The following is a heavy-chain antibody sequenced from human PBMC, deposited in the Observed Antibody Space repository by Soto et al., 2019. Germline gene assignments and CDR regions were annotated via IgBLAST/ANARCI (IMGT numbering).Heavy chain of an antibody. CDR1: GFTFSSYG. Sequence: GGSLRLSCAASGFTFSSYGMHWVRQAPGKGLEWVAVIWYDGSNKYYADSVKGRFTISRDNSKNTLYLQMNSLRAEDTAVYYCAREKPARVPAARGYFDYWGQGTLVTVSS. CDR3: AREKPARVPAARGYFDY. J-gene: IGHJ4*02. V-gene: IGHV3-33*01. CDR2: IWYDGSNK. D-gene: IGHD2-2*01.